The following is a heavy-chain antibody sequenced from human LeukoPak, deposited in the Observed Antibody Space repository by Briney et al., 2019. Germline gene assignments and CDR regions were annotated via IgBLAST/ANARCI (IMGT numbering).Heavy chain of an antibody. J-gene: IGHJ6*03. CDR1: GYTFTGYY. CDR2: ISAYNGNT. CDR3: ARGVPPSGLWFGELSRYYYYYYMDV. Sequence: ASVKVSCKASGYTFTGYYMHWVRQAPGQGLEWMGWISAYNGNTNYAQKLQGRVTMTTDTSTSTAYMELRSLRSDDTAVYYCARGVPPSGLWFGELSRYYYYYYMDVWGKGTTVTVSS. D-gene: IGHD3-10*01. V-gene: IGHV1-18*04.